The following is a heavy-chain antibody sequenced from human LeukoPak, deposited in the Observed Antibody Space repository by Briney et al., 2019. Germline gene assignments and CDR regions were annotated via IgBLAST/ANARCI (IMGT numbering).Heavy chain of an antibody. Sequence: SETLSLTCTVSGGSISSYYWSWIRQPPGKGLEWIGYIYYSGSTNYNPSLKSRVTISVDTSKNQFSLKLSSVTAADTAVYYCARASYCGGDCSIPPDYWGQGTLVTVSS. CDR3: ARASYCGGDCSIPPDY. CDR1: GGSISSYY. D-gene: IGHD2-21*02. CDR2: IYYSGST. J-gene: IGHJ4*02. V-gene: IGHV4-59*01.